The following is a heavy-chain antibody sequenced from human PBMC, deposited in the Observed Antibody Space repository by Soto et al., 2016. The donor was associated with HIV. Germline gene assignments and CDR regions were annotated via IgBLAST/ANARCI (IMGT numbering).Heavy chain of an antibody. Sequence: QVQLVQSGAEVKKPGASVKVSCKASGYTFPAYSIHWVRQAPGQGLEWMGWINPNSGGINYAQKFQGRVTMTRDTSISTAYMELSRVRSDDTAVYYCARELYYYDSAGYQGYFQHWGQGTLITVSS. V-gene: IGHV1-2*02. CDR1: GYTFPAYS. CDR3: ARELYYYDSAGYQGYFQH. J-gene: IGHJ1*01. CDR2: INPNSGGI. D-gene: IGHD3-22*01.